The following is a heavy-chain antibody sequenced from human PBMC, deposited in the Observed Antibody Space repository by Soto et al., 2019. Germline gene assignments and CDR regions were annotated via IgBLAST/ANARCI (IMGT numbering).Heavy chain of an antibody. CDR3: TTSLGYCSGGSCYDPDP. CDR2: IKSKTDGGTT. D-gene: IGHD2-15*01. J-gene: IGHJ5*02. CDR1: GFTFSNAW. V-gene: IGHV3-15*07. Sequence: PGGSLRLSCAASGFTFSNAWMNWVRQAPGKGLEWVGRIKSKTDGGTTDYAAPVKGRFTISRDDSKNTLYLQMNSLKTEDTAVYYCTTSLGYCSGGSCYDPDPWGKGTLVTVSS.